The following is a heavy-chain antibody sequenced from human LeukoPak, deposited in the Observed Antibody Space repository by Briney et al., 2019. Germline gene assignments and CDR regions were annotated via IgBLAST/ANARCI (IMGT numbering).Heavy chain of an antibody. Sequence: KPSETLSLTCTVSGGSISSYYWSWIRQPPGKGLEWIGYIYYSGSTNYNPSLKSRVTISVDTSKNQFSLKLNSVTAADTAVYYCARGVRYCTNGVCHRYFDYWGQGTLVTVSS. CDR1: GGSISSYY. CDR3: ARGVRYCTNGVCHRYFDY. D-gene: IGHD2-8*01. V-gene: IGHV4-59*12. CDR2: IYYSGST. J-gene: IGHJ4*02.